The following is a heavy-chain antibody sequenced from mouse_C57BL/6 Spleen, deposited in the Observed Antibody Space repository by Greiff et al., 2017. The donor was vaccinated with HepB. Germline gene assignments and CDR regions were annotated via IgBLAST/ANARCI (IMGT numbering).Heavy chain of an antibody. CDR1: GFTFSSYA. V-gene: IGHV5-9-1*02. CDR3: TRDQMDY. J-gene: IGHJ4*01. Sequence: EVKLMESGEGLVKPGGSLKLSCAASGFTFSSYAMSWVRQTPEKRLEWVAYISSGGDYIYYADTVKGRFTTSRDNARNTLYLQMRSLKSEDTAMYYCTRDQMDYWGQGTSVTVSS. CDR2: ISSGGDYI.